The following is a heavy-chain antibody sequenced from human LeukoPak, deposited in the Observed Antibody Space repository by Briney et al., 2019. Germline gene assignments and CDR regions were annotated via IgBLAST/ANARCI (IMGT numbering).Heavy chain of an antibody. CDR1: GFTIDSFY. D-gene: IGHD2-15*01. Sequence: GGSLRLSCGASGFTIDSFYMSWVRQAPGKGLEWVANIDEAGKDRYYADSVKGRFTISRDNTKNSVFLDMTSLRVEDTATYFCARASPWVVFNCFDYWGQGALVPVSS. V-gene: IGHV3-7*01. CDR2: IDEAGKDR. CDR3: ARASPWVVFNCFDY. J-gene: IGHJ4*01.